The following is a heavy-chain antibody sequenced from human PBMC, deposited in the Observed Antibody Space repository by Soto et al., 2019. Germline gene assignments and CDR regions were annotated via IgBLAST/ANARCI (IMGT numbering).Heavy chain of an antibody. CDR2: ISGSGGNT. Sequence: GGSLRLSCAASGFTFSSYVMSWVRQAPGKGLEWVSAISGSGGNTYYADSVKGRFTISRDNSKNTLFLQMNSLRAEDTALYFCAKEMGDYYDSSGAWFDPWGQGTLVTVSS. CDR3: AKEMGDYYDSSGAWFDP. CDR1: GFTFSSYV. V-gene: IGHV3-23*01. J-gene: IGHJ5*02. D-gene: IGHD3-22*01.